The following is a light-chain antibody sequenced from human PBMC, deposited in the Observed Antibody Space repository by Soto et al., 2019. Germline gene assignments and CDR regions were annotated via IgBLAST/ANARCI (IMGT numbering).Light chain of an antibody. CDR1: QSVLYSSDNKNY. V-gene: IGKV4-1*01. J-gene: IGKJ1*01. CDR2: WAS. Sequence: DIVMTQSPDSLAVSLGERATINCKSSQSVLYSSDNKNYLTGYQQGPGQPPKLLIYWASTRESGVPDRFSGSGSGTDFTLTISSLQAEDVAVYYCQQYYTTPWTFGQGTKVEI. CDR3: QQYYTTPWT.